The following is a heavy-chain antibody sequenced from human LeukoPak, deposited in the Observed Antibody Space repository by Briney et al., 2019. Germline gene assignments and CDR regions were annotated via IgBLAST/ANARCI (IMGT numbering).Heavy chain of an antibody. D-gene: IGHD3-10*01. V-gene: IGHV3-21*01. Sequence: GGSLRLSCAASGFTFSSYSMTWARQAPGKGREGVSSIISSSSYIYYADSVKGRFTISKDNAKNSLYLQMTSLRAEDTAVYYCARDLSGFGLDYWGQGTLVTVSS. CDR2: IISSSSYI. CDR1: GFTFSSYS. CDR3: ARDLSGFGLDY. J-gene: IGHJ4*02.